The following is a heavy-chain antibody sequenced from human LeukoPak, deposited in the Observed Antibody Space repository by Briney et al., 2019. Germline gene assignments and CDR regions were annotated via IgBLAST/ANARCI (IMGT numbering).Heavy chain of an antibody. J-gene: IGHJ1*01. CDR2: IYYSGST. CDR3: ARGDYGDYVYFQH. Sequence: SETLSLTRTVSGGAISSYYWSWIRQPPGKGLEWIGYIYYSGSTNYNPSLKSRVTISVDTSKNQFSLKLSSVTAADTAVYYCARGDYGDYVYFQHWGQGTLVTVSS. D-gene: IGHD4-17*01. CDR1: GGAISSYY. V-gene: IGHV4-59*12.